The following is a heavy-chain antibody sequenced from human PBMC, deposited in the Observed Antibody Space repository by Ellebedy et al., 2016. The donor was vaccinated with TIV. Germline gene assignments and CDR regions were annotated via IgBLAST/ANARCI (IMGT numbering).Heavy chain of an antibody. CDR3: ARGSGSYYDTTPHFDY. V-gene: IGHV1-46*01. J-gene: IGHJ4*02. D-gene: IGHD3-10*01. Sequence: ASVKVSXXASGYTFTSYYMHWVRQAPGQGLEWMGIINPSGGSTSYAQKFQGRVTMTRDTSTSTVYMELSSLRSEDTAVYYCARGSGSYYDTTPHFDYWGQGTLVTVSS. CDR2: INPSGGST. CDR1: GYTFTSYY.